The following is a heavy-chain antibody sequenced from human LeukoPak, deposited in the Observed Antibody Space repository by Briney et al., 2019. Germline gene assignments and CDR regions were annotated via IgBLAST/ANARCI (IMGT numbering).Heavy chain of an antibody. D-gene: IGHD2-21*02. Sequence: GGPLRLSCAASGFNFANHAMSWVRQTPGKGLEWVSAISGGGDITYYADSVTGRFTISRDNSKDTLFLQMHSLRPGDTAVYYCVREDTPATANYWGQGTLVTISS. CDR1: GFNFANHA. CDR3: VREDTPATANY. CDR2: ISGGGDIT. V-gene: IGHV3-23*01. J-gene: IGHJ4*02.